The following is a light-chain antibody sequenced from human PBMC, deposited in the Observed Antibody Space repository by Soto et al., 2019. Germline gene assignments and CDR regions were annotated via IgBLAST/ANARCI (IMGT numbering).Light chain of an antibody. CDR3: QQRSNWLT. V-gene: IGKV3-11*01. CDR2: DAS. Sequence: EFVLTQSPATLSLSPGERATRSCRASQSVSRYLAWYQQKPGQAPRLLIYDASNRATGVPARFSGSGSGTDFTLTISSLEPEDFAVYYCQQRSNWLTFGQGTRLEIK. J-gene: IGKJ5*01. CDR1: QSVSRY.